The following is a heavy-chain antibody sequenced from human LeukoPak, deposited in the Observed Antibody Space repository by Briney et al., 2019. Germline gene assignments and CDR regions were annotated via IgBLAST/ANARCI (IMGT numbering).Heavy chain of an antibody. CDR1: GFTFRSYT. V-gene: IGHV3-23*01. CDR3: AKNVGHCSSSSCSRQYFDS. Sequence: GGSLRLSCVASGFTFRSYTMSWVRQAPGKGLEWVSSIPGTSSPKYYADSVKGRFTGSRDNSKNTLYLQMTSLRAEDTAIYYCAKNVGHCSSSSCSRQYFDSWGQGILVTVSS. CDR2: IPGTSSPK. J-gene: IGHJ4*02. D-gene: IGHD2-2*01.